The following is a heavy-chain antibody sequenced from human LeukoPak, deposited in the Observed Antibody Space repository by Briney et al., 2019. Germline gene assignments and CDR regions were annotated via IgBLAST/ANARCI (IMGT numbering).Heavy chain of an antibody. Sequence: PGGSLRLSCAASGFTFSSYEMNWVRQAPGKGLEWVSYISSSGSTIYYADSVKGRFTISRDNAKNSLYLRMNSLRAEDTAVYYCARDLPVYYYGSGSYSGYYGMDVWGKGTTVTVSS. CDR3: ARDLPVYYYGSGSYSGYYGMDV. V-gene: IGHV3-48*03. CDR1: GFTFSSYE. D-gene: IGHD3-10*01. CDR2: ISSSGSTI. J-gene: IGHJ6*04.